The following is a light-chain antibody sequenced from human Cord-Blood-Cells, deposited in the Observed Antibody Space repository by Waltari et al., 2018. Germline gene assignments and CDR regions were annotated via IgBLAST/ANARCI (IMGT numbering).Light chain of an antibody. CDR2: EDN. Sequence: NFMLTQPHSVSESPGKTVTISCTRSSGSIASNYVQWYQQRPGSAPTTVISEDNQRPSGVPDRFSGSIDSSSNSASLTISGLKTEDEADYYCQSYDNSNSNWVFGGGTKLTVL. J-gene: IGLJ3*02. CDR1: SGSIASNY. V-gene: IGLV6-57*03. CDR3: QSYDNSNSNWV.